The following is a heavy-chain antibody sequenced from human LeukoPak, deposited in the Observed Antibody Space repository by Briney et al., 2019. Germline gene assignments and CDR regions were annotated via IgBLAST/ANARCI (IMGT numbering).Heavy chain of an antibody. J-gene: IGHJ4*02. CDR2: IYYSGST. CDR3: ASFYGGNTPGDYYFDY. Sequence: SETLSLTCTVSGGSISSYYWSWIRQPPVKGLEWIGYIYYSGSTNYNPSLKSRVTISVDTSKNQFSLKLSSVTAADTAVYYCASFYGGNTPGDYYFDYWGQGTLVTVSS. D-gene: IGHD4-23*01. V-gene: IGHV4-59*08. CDR1: GGSISSYY.